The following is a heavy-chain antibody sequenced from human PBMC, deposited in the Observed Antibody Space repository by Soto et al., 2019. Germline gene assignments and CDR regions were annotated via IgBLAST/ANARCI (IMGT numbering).Heavy chain of an antibody. CDR1: GFTFSTYE. CDR2: ISSRGTTI. CDR3: ATRAGGGGAFDI. J-gene: IGHJ3*02. D-gene: IGHD1-26*01. Sequence: EVQLVESGGGLVQPGGSLRLSCAASGFTFSTYEMNWVRQAAGKGLEWVSYISSRGTTIYYADSVKGRCTISRDNAKTSLCLKMNGVRAEYTAVYYCATRAGGGGAFDIWGQGTIVTVSS. V-gene: IGHV3-48*03.